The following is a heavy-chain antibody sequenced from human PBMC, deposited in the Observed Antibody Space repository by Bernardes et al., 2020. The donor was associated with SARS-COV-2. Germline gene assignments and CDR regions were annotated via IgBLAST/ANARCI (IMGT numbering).Heavy chain of an antibody. CDR3: ARGGGYYYDSSGDPQKKFDY. Sequence: SETLSLTCTVSGGSISGYYWSWIRRPPGTGLEWIGYIYYSGGTSYNPSLKSRVTISVDTSKNQFSVKLNSVTAADTAVYYCARGGGYYYDSSGDPQKKFDYWGQGTLVTVSS. CDR2: IYYSGGT. V-gene: IGHV4-59*01. J-gene: IGHJ4*02. CDR1: GGSISGYY. D-gene: IGHD3-22*01.